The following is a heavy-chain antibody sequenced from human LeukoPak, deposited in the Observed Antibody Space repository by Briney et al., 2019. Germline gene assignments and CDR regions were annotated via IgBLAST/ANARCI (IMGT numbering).Heavy chain of an antibody. CDR2: ISSSSSSI. D-gene: IGHD6-13*01. V-gene: IGHV3-21*01. J-gene: IGHJ4*02. Sequence: GGSLRLSCAASGFTFSSYSMNWVRQAAGEGLEWVASISSSSSSIYYADSVKGRFTISRDNAKNSLYLQMNSLRAEDTAVYYCARVTGLQLVQGLDYWGQGTLVTVSS. CDR3: ARVTGLQLVQGLDY. CDR1: GFTFSSYS.